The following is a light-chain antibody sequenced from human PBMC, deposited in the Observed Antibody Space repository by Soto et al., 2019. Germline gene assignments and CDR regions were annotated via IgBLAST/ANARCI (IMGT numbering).Light chain of an antibody. V-gene: IGKV3-15*01. CDR3: QQYNNWPWT. CDR1: ENIGAT. J-gene: IGKJ1*01. CDR2: GAS. Sequence: EIVMTQSPATLSVSPGERATLSCRASENIGATLAWYQQKPGQAPRLLFYGASTRATGTPARFSGSGFGTEFTLTISSLQSEDFAVYYCQQYNNWPWTFGQGTKVEIK.